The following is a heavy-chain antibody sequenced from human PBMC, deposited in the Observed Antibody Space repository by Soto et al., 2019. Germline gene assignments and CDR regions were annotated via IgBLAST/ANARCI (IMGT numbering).Heavy chain of an antibody. D-gene: IGHD1-1*01. CDR3: ARGSPAAVQATFYYYYYMDV. Sequence: SQTLSLTCAISGDSVSSNSAAWNWIRQSPSRGLEWLGRTYYRSKWYNDYAVSVKSRITINPDTSKKQFSLQLNSVTPEDTAVYYCARGSPAAVQATFYYYYYMDVWGKGTTVTVSS. CDR1: GDSVSSNSAA. J-gene: IGHJ6*03. V-gene: IGHV6-1*01. CDR2: TYYRSKWYN.